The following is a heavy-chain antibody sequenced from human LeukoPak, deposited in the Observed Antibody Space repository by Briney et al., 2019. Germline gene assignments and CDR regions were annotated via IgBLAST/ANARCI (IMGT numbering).Heavy chain of an antibody. D-gene: IGHD3-10*01. Sequence: ASVKVSCKVSGYTLTKLSMHWVRQAPGKGLEWMGGFDPEDGETIYAQKFQGRVTMTEDTSTDTAYMELSSLRSEDTAVYYCATRGVTMVRGVIMSYYFDYWGQGTLVTVSS. CDR3: ATRGVTMVRGVIMSYYFDY. V-gene: IGHV1-24*01. J-gene: IGHJ4*02. CDR2: FDPEDGET. CDR1: GYTLTKLS.